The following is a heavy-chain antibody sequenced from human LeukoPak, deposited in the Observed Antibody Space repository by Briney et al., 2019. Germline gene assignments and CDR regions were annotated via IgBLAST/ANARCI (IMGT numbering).Heavy chain of an antibody. CDR1: GFNFNIYE. D-gene: IGHD3-3*02. J-gene: IGHJ5*02. CDR3: VRAFGHFWGGQNHWFYA. V-gene: IGHV3-48*03. Sequence: GGSLRLSCLGSGFNFNIYEMHWVRQAPGKGLEWISYISRSSTTIYYAKSVEGRFTVSRDNANSSLFLQIDNLRVEDTAIYYCVRAFGHFWGGQNHWFYAWGQGTLVVVSS. CDR2: ISRSSTTI.